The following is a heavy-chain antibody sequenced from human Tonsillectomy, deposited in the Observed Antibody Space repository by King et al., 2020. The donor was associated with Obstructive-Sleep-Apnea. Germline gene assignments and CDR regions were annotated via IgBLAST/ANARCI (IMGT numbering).Heavy chain of an antibody. Sequence: QLVQSGGGVVQPGRSLRLSCAASGFTFSSYGMHWVRQAPGKGLEWVAVISYDGSNKYYADSVKGRFTISRDNSKNTLYLQMNSLRPEDTALYYCAKTLGISSSSGAFDFWGQGTMVTVSS. D-gene: IGHD6-13*01. CDR3: AKTLGISSSSGAFDF. CDR2: ISYDGSNK. CDR1: GFTFSSYG. J-gene: IGHJ3*01. V-gene: IGHV3-30*18.